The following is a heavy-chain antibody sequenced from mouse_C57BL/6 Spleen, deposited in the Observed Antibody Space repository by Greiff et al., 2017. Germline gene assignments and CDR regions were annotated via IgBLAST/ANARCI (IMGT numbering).Heavy chain of an antibody. CDR3: AKEGTTVVANWYFDV. CDR1: GFTFSDYG. CDR2: ISSGSSTI. V-gene: IGHV5-17*01. D-gene: IGHD1-1*01. J-gene: IGHJ1*03. Sequence: EVKVEESGGGLVKPGGSLKLSCAASGFTFSDYGMHWVRQAPEKGLEWVAYISSGSSTIYYADTVKGRFTISRDNAKNTLFLQMTSLRSEDTAMYYCAKEGTTVVANWYFDVWGTGTTVTVSS.